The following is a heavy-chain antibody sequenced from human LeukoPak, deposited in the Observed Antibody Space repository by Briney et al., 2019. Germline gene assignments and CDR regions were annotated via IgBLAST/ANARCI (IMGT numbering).Heavy chain of an antibody. V-gene: IGHV1-69*04. CDR1: GGTFSSYA. D-gene: IGHD5-12*01. CDR3: ARDRGEWLRRTNYFDY. CDR2: IIPILGIA. Sequence: SVKVSCKASGGTFSSYAISWVRQAPGQGLEWMGRIIPILGIANCAQKFQGRVTITADKSTSTAYMELSSLRSEDTAVYYCARDRGEWLRRTNYFDYWGQGTLVTVSS. J-gene: IGHJ4*02.